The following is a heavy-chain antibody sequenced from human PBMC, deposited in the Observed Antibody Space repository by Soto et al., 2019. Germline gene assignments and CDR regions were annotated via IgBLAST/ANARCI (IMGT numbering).Heavy chain of an antibody. J-gene: IGHJ4*02. D-gene: IGHD3-22*01. CDR2: IYRGGST. CDR1: GFTVSSSY. Sequence: EVQLVESGGSLIQPGGSLRLSCAASGFTVSSSYMSWVRQAPGQGLEWVLVIYRGGSTYYADSVKGRFTISRDNSKNTLYLQMNSLRAEDTAVYYCARAPGSSGYSDYFDYWGQGTLVTVSS. V-gene: IGHV3-53*01. CDR3: ARAPGSSGYSDYFDY.